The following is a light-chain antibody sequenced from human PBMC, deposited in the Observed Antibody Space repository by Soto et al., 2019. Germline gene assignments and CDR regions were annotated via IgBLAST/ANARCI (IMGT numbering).Light chain of an antibody. CDR3: QHRSSWPPLT. J-gene: IGKJ4*01. CDR2: DAS. CDR1: QSVSTY. Sequence: EIVLTQSPATLSLSPGDSATLSCRASQSVSTYLAWYQQKPDQAPRLLIYDASNRATGIPARFSGSGSGTDFTLTISSLEPEDFAVYYCQHRSSWPPLTFGGGTKVDIK. V-gene: IGKV3-11*01.